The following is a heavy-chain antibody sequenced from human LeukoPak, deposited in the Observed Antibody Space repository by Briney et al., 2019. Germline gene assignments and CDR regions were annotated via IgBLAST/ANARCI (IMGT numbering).Heavy chain of an antibody. CDR3: ASGGDRDYMDV. V-gene: IGHV3-21*01. D-gene: IGHD3-16*02. CDR1: GFTFSSYS. CDR2: ISSSSSYI. Sequence: GGSLRLSCAASGFTFSSYSMNWVRQAPGKGLGWVSSISSSSSYIYYADSLKGRFTISRDSARNSLYLQMNSLRAEDTAVYYCASGGDRDYMDVWGKGTTVTVSS. J-gene: IGHJ6*03.